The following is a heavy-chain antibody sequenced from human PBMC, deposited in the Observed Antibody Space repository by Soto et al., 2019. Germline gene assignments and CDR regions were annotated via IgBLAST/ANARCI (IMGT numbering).Heavy chain of an antibody. CDR3: ARGTGMIVPSEYFDL. CDR1: GFTFSSYS. D-gene: IGHD3-22*01. CDR2: ISSSSSYI. Sequence: EVQLVESGGGLVKPGGSLRLSCAASGFTFSSYSMNWVRQAPGKGLEWVSSISSSSSYIYYADSVKGRFTISRDNAKNSLYLQMNSLRAEDTAVYYCARGTGMIVPSEYFDLWGRGTLVTVSS. J-gene: IGHJ2*01. V-gene: IGHV3-21*01.